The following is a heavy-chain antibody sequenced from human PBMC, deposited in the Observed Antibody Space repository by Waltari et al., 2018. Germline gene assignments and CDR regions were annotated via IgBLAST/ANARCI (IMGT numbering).Heavy chain of an antibody. Sequence: EVQLMESGGGLVKPGGSLRLSCAASGFSFSAYWMTWVRQAPGKGLEWVANIKYDGSATYHADSVNGRFSISRDNAKNSLYLQMNSVSADDTAIYYCARGSTGYVRVWDSWGQGTMVTVSS. CDR1: GFSFSAYW. J-gene: IGHJ4*02. CDR2: IKYDGSAT. D-gene: IGHD2-2*01. V-gene: IGHV3-7*03. CDR3: ARGSTGYVRVWDS.